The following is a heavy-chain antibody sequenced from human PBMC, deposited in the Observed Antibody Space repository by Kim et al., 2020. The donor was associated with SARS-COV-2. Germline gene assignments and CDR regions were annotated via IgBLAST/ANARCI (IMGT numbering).Heavy chain of an antibody. CDR3: ARGSYVWFGELLFPDFDY. D-gene: IGHD3-10*01. CDR1: GFTFSSYS. CDR2: ISSSSSTI. Sequence: GGSLRLSCAASGFTFSSYSMNWVRQAPGKGLEWVSYISSSSSTIYYADSVKGRFTISRDNAKNSLYLQMNSLRDEDTAVYYCARGSYVWFGELLFPDFDYWGQGTLVTVSS. J-gene: IGHJ4*02. V-gene: IGHV3-48*02.